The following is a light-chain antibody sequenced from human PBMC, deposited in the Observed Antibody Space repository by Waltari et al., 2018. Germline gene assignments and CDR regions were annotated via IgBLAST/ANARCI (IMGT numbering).Light chain of an antibody. CDR2: MAS. J-gene: IGKJ4*01. CDR3: EQYNSYSLLT. V-gene: IGKV1-5*03. CDR1: QRYSNS. Sequence: CLPSQRYSNSLASYQQKPGRAPKVQIYMASTLERQIPSRFSASGSRKDFTLSISSLQTDDFATEYCEQYNSYSLLTFGGGTKVEIK.